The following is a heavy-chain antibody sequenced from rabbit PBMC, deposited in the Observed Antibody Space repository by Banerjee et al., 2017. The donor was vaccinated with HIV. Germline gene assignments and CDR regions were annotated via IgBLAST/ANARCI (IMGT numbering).Heavy chain of an antibody. CDR2: IDPVFGLT. V-gene: IGHV1S7*01. D-gene: IGHD6-1*01. Sequence: QLVESGGGLVTLGGSLKLFCKASGVDFSGCGISWVRQAPGKGLEWIGYIDPVFGLTYYASGVNGRFSISSHNAQNTLYLQLNSLTAADTATYFCARDPNYPADGYVTFWGPGTLVTVS. CDR3: ARDPNYPADGYVTF. CDR1: GVDFSGCG. J-gene: IGHJ4*01.